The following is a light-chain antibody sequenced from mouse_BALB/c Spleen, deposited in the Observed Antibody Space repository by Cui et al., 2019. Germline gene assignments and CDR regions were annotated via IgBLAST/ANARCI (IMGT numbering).Light chain of an antibody. CDR3: QQGSSYPPFT. CDR1: SSVSY. Sequence: QIVLTQSPAIMSASPGEKVTITCSASSSVSYMHWFQQKPGTSPKLWIYSTSNLASGVPARFSGSGSGTSYSLTISRMEAEDAATYYCQQGSSYPPFTFGSGTKLEIK. CDR2: STS. V-gene: IGKV4-57*01. J-gene: IGKJ4*01.